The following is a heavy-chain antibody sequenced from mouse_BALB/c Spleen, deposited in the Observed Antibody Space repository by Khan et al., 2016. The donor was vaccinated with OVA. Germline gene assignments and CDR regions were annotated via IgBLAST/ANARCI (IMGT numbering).Heavy chain of an antibody. J-gene: IGHJ3*01. CDR2: INPSNGYT. CDR1: GYTFISYT. D-gene: IGHD2-14*01. CDR3: VRDGAYHRNDGWFAY. Sequence: QVQLQQSGAELARPGASVKMSCKASGYTFISYTIHWIKKRPGQGLEWIGYINPSNGYTNYNQKFKDKATLTTDKSSTTAYLHLSSLTSDDSAVYNCVRDGAYHRNDGWFAYWGQGTLVTVSA. V-gene: IGHV1-4*01.